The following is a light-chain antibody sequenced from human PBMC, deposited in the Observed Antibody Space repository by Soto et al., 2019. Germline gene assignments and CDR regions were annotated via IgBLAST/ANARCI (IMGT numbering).Light chain of an antibody. CDR3: QSYDSGLSVWL. CDR2: GNS. J-gene: IGLJ3*02. V-gene: IGLV1-40*01. CDR1: SSNIGAGYD. Sequence: QAVVTQPPSVSGAPGQRVTISCTGSSSNIGAGYDVHWYQQLPGTAPKLLIYGNSNRPSGVPDRFSGSKSGTSASLAITGLQAEDEADYYCQSYDSGLSVWLFGGGTKLTVL.